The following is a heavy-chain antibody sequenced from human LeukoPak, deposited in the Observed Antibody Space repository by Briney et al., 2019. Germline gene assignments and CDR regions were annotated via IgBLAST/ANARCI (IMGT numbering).Heavy chain of an antibody. CDR2: INHSGST. D-gene: IGHD3-10*01. Sequence: SETLSLTCAVYGGSFSGYYWSWIRQPPGKGLEWIGEINHSGSTNYNPSLKSRVTISVDTSKNQFSLKLSSVTAADTAVYYCARVTRLLWFGELEVPDAFDIWGQGTMVTVSS. CDR3: ARVTRLLWFGELEVPDAFDI. V-gene: IGHV4-34*01. CDR1: GGSFSGYY. J-gene: IGHJ3*02.